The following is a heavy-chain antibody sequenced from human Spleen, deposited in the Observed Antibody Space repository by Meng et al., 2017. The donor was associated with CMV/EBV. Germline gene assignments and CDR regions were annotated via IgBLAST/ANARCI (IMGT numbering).Heavy chain of an antibody. CDR2: INTNTGNP. J-gene: IGHJ4*02. CDR1: GYTFTSYA. Sequence: QVQLVQSGSELKKSEASVKVSYKASGYTFTSYAMNWVRQAPGQGLEWMGWINTNTGNPTYAQCFTGRFVVSLDTSGSTAYLQISSLKAEDSAVYYCVRETSSWYRLDYWGQGTLVTVSS. V-gene: IGHV7-4-1*02. CDR3: VRETSSWYRLDY. D-gene: IGHD6-13*01.